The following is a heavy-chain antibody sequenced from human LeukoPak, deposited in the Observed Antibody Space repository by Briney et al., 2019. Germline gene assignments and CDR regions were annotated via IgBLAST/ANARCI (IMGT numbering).Heavy chain of an antibody. J-gene: IGHJ4*02. Sequence: PSQTLSLTCTVSGGSISSGGYYWSWIRQHPGKGLGWIGYIYYSGSTYYNPSLKSRVTISVDTSKNQFSLKLSSVTAADTAVYYCASSVVVVAATPNYFDYWGQGTLVTVSS. CDR3: ASSVVVVAATPNYFDY. V-gene: IGHV4-31*03. CDR2: IYYSGST. D-gene: IGHD2-15*01. CDR1: GGSISSGGYY.